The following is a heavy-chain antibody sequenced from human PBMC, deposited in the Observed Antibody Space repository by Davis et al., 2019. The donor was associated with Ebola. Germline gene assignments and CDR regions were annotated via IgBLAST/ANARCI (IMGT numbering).Heavy chain of an antibody. Sequence: GESLKISCAASGFTFSSYAMSWVRQAPGKGLEWVSAISGSGGSTYYADSVKGRFTISRDNSKNTLYLQMNSLRAEDTAVYYCAKVTEATVTYYYYYGMDVWGQGTTVTVSS. D-gene: IGHD4-17*01. V-gene: IGHV3-23*01. CDR2: ISGSGGST. CDR1: GFTFSSYA. CDR3: AKVTEATVTYYYYYGMDV. J-gene: IGHJ6*02.